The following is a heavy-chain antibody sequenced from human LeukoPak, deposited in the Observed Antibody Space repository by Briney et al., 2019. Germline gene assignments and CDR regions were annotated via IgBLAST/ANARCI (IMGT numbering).Heavy chain of an antibody. D-gene: IGHD3-10*01. J-gene: IGHJ4*02. Sequence: SETLSLTCTVSGGSISSYYWSWIRQPAGKGLEWIGRIYTSGSTNYNPSLKSRVTMSVDTSKNQFSLKLSSVTAADTAVYYCAREGAVYGSGSYYSVLDYWGQGTLVTVSS. CDR2: IYTSGST. V-gene: IGHV4-4*07. CDR3: AREGAVYGSGSYYSVLDY. CDR1: GGSISSYY.